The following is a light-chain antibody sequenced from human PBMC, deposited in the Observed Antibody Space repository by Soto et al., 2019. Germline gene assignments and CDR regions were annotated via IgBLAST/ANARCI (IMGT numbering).Light chain of an antibody. CDR2: LNSDGSH. Sequence: QLVLTQSPSASASLGASVKLTCALSSGHSSYAIAWHQQQPEKGPRALMKLNSDGSHTRGDGIPDRFSGSSSGAERYLTISSLQSEDEADYYCQTWGTGILVFRGRTKLTVL. V-gene: IGLV4-69*01. CDR3: QTWGTGILV. CDR1: SGHSSYA. J-gene: IGLJ3*02.